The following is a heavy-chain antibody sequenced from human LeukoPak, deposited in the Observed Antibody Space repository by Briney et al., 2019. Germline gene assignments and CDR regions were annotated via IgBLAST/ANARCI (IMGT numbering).Heavy chain of an antibody. V-gene: IGHV4-4*07. CDR3: ARDRATNYCYGMDV. J-gene: IGHJ6*02. CDR2: IYTSGST. D-gene: IGHD5-24*01. CDR1: GGSISSYH. Sequence: SETLSLTCTASGGSISSYHWSWIRQPAGKGLEWIGRIYTSGSTNYNPSLKSRVTMSVDTSKNQFSLKLSSVTAADTAVYYCARDRATNYCYGMDVWGQGTTVTVSS.